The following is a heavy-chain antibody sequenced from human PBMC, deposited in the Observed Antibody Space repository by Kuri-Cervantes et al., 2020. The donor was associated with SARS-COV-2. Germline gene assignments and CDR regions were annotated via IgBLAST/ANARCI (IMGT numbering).Heavy chain of an antibody. CDR3: ARASTTVFGVPIALFSSNAFDI. V-gene: IGHV4-34*01. Sequence: SETLSLTCAVYGGSFSNFYWSWIRQPPGKGLEWIGEINHSGSANYNPSLKSRVTISVDKSKNQLSLKLSSVTAADTAVYYCARASTTVFGVPIALFSSNAFDIWGQGTMVTVSS. CDR1: GGSFSNFY. CDR2: INHSGSA. D-gene: IGHD3-3*01. J-gene: IGHJ3*02.